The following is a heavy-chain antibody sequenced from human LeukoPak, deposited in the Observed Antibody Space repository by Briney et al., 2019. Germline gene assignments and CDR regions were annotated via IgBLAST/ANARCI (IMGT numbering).Heavy chain of an antibody. J-gene: IGHJ3*02. Sequence: GGSLRLSCSASGFGFGDHGMSWVRQVPGKGLEWVSGINWSGGSTGYADPVRGRFTISRDNAKNSLYLQMDSLTAEDTALYYCARDWGYYAFDIWGQGTMATVSS. CDR3: ARDWGYYAFDI. D-gene: IGHD2-15*01. CDR2: INWSGGST. V-gene: IGHV3-20*04. CDR1: GFGFGDHG.